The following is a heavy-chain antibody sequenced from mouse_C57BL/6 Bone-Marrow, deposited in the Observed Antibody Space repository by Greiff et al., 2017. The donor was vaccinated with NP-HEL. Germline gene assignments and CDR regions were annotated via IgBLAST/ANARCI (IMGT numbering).Heavy chain of an antibody. CDR3: ARNYGGYYPNYFDY. CDR2: IWSGGST. J-gene: IGHJ2*01. V-gene: IGHV2-2*01. CDR1: GFSLTSYG. D-gene: IGHD2-3*01. Sequence: VQLQQSGPGLVQPSQSLSITCTVSGFSLTSYGVHWVRQSPGKGLEWLGVIWSGGSTDYNAAFISRLSISKDNSKSQVFFKMNSLQADDTAIYYCARNYGGYYPNYFDYWGQGTTLTVSS.